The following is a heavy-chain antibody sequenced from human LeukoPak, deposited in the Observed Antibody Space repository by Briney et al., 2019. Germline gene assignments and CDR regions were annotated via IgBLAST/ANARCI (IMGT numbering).Heavy chain of an antibody. CDR1: GGSISSGSYY. Sequence: SETLSLTCTVSGGSISSGSYYWNWIRQPPGKGLEWIGYIYYTGNTNYNPSLKSRVTISVDTSKNQFSLKLSSVTAADTAVYYCARDRLQLQSWGQGTLVTVSS. CDR2: IYYTGNT. CDR3: ARDRLQLQS. V-gene: IGHV4-61*01. D-gene: IGHD1-1*01. J-gene: IGHJ5*02.